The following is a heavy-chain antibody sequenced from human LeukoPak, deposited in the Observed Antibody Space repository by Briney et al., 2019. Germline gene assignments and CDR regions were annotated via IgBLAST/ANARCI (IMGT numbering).Heavy chain of an antibody. Sequence: GGSLRLSCAASGFTFSSYAMSWVRQAPGKGLEWVSAISGSGGSTYYADSVKGRFTISRDNSKNTLYLQMISLRAEDTALYYCAKCVTGWLNWFDPWGQGTLVTVSS. D-gene: IGHD6-19*01. J-gene: IGHJ5*02. CDR3: AKCVTGWLNWFDP. CDR2: ISGSGGST. CDR1: GFTFSSYA. V-gene: IGHV3-23*01.